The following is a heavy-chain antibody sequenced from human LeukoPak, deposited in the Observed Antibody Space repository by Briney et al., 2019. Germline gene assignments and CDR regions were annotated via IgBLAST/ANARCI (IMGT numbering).Heavy chain of an antibody. CDR2: IYYSGST. CDR3: ARHQGGTTYDY. CDR1: GGSINSYY. D-gene: IGHD1-1*01. J-gene: IGHJ4*02. V-gene: IGHV4-59*08. Sequence: SETLSLTCTVSGGSINSYYWSWIRQPPGKGLEWIGYIYYSGSTNYNPSLKSRVTISLDTSKSQFSLRLGSVTAADTAVYYCARHQGGTTYDYWGQGTLVTVSS.